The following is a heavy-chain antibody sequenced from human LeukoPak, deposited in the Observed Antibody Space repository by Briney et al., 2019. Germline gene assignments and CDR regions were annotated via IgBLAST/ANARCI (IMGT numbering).Heavy chain of an antibody. CDR2: MRPSSGNT. Sequence: ASVKVSCKASGYTFTSYDIGWVRQATGQGLGWMGWMRPSSGNTGYGQTLQGRVTMTRDTSISTAYMELSSLRSEDTAMYYCVRNKDGFTIWGQGTMVTVSS. CDR1: GYTFTSYD. CDR3: VRNKDGFTI. J-gene: IGHJ3*02. D-gene: IGHD1/OR15-1a*01. V-gene: IGHV1-8*01.